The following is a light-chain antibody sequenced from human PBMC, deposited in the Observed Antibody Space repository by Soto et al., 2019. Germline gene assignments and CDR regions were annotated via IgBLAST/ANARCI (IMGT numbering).Light chain of an antibody. CDR1: QSVKSSY. CDR2: GTS. V-gene: IGKV3-20*01. CDR3: QQCGSSPWT. J-gene: IGKJ1*01. Sequence: EIVLTQSPGTLSFSPGERATLPCRASQSVKSSYLAWYQHKPGQAPRLLIYGTSSRATGIPDRFSGSGSGTDFTLTISRLEPEDFAVYYCQQCGSSPWTFGQGTKVDI.